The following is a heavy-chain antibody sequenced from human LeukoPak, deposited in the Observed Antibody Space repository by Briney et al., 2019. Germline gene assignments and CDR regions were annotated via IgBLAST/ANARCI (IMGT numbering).Heavy chain of an antibody. V-gene: IGHV3-20*04. J-gene: IGHJ3*02. Sequence: GGSLRLSCAASGFTFDDYGMSWVRQAPGKGLEWVSGINWNGGSTGYADSVKGRFTISRDNAKNSLYLQMNSLRAEDTALYYCASGGAYCGGDCYLAAFDIWGQGTMVTVS. CDR2: INWNGGST. D-gene: IGHD2-21*01. CDR1: GFTFDDYG. CDR3: ASGGAYCGGDCYLAAFDI.